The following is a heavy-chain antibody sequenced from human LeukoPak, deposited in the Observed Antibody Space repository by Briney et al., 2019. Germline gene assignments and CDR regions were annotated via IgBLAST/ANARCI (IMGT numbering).Heavy chain of an antibody. CDR1: GFTFSNYW. CDR3: ARHQAGAFDI. V-gene: IGHV3-74*01. D-gene: IGHD3-10*01. CDR2: ISTDGNTI. Sequence: PGGSLRLSCAASGFTFSNYWMSWVRQAPGQGLVWVSRISTDGNTITYADSVKGRFTISRDNAKNTLNVQMNSLRAEDTAVYYCARHQAGAFDIWGQGTMVTVFS. J-gene: IGHJ3*02.